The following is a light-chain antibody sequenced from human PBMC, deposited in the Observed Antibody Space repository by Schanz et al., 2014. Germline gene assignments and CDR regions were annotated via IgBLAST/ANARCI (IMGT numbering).Light chain of an antibody. Sequence: DIVMTQAPDSLAVSLGERATINCKSSQPVLYNPNNHNYLAWYQQKPGQPPKLLIYWASTRESGVPDRFSGSGSGTDFTLTISSLQAEDVAIYYCQQYYSNPQTFGQGTKVEIK. CDR3: QQYYSNPQT. CDR2: WAS. J-gene: IGKJ1*01. CDR1: QPVLYNPNNHNY. V-gene: IGKV4-1*01.